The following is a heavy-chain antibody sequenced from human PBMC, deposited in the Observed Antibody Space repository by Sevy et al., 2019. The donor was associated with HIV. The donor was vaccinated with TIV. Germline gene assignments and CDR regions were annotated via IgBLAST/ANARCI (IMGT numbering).Heavy chain of an antibody. Sequence: ASVKVSCKASGYTFTGYYMHWVRQAPGQGLEWMGWMNPNSGGTNYAQKFQGRVTMTRDTSISTAYMELGRLRSDDTAVYYCARAKTMVRGVIITLFDYWGQGTLVTVSS. CDR1: GYTFTGYY. V-gene: IGHV1-2*02. CDR2: MNPNSGGT. J-gene: IGHJ4*02. D-gene: IGHD3-10*01. CDR3: ARAKTMVRGVIITLFDY.